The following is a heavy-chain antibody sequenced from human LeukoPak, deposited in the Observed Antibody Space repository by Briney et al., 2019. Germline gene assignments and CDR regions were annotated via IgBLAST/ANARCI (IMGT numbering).Heavy chain of an antibody. CDR3: ARGRIAKIVVVHSFHYGMDV. V-gene: IGHV4-34*01. CDR2: INDYIGNT. J-gene: IGHJ6*02. CDR1: GGSFTDYF. D-gene: IGHD3-22*01. Sequence: PSETLSLTCAVFGGSFTDYFWTWLRQSPGKGLEWIGEINDYIGNTNYNPSLNSRVSISLEKSKNQFSLELRSVTAADTAVYYCARGRIAKIVVVHSFHYGMDVWGQGTTVTVSS.